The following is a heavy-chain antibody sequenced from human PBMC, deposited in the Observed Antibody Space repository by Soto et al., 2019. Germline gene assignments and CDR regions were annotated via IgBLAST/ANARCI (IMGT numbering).Heavy chain of an antibody. Sequence: GGSLRLSCAASGFTFSSYSMNSGRQAPGQGLERVSYISSSSITIYYADSVKGRFTISRDNAKNSLYLQMNSLRDGDTAVYYCARNLLYSDFWSGYYSYYGIDVWGQGTTVTVS. CDR1: GFTFSSYS. CDR3: ARNLLYSDFWSGYYSYYGIDV. CDR2: ISSSSITI. D-gene: IGHD3-3*01. V-gene: IGHV3-48*02. J-gene: IGHJ6*02.